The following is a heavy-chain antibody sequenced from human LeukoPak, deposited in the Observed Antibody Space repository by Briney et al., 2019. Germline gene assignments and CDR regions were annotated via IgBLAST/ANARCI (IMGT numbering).Heavy chain of an antibody. Sequence: GGSLRLSCAASEFTFSSYDMHWVRQGTGKGLEWVSAIDTAGYTYYPGSVKGRFTISGENAKNSLYLQVNSLRAGDTAVYYCSRVNPEAEGFDYWGQGTLVTVSS. J-gene: IGHJ4*02. CDR2: IDTAGYT. CDR1: EFTFSSYD. CDR3: SRVNPEAEGFDY. V-gene: IGHV3-13*01. D-gene: IGHD6-13*01.